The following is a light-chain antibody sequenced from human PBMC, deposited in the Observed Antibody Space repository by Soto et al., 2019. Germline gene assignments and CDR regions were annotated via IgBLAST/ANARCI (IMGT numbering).Light chain of an antibody. CDR2: ANS. CDR3: HSYDTSLSGYV. J-gene: IGLJ1*01. CDR1: SANIGGGYD. Sequence: QSVLTQPPSVSAAPGQRVTISCTGSSANIGGGYDVHWYQQVPGAAPKLLIYANSDRPSGVPDRFSGSKSGTSASLAITGLQTEDEADYYCHSYDTSLSGYVVGTGTKLTVL. V-gene: IGLV1-40*01.